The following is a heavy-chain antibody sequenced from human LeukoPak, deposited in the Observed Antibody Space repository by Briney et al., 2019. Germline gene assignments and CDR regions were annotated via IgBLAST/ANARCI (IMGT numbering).Heavy chain of an antibody. D-gene: IGHD4-17*01. V-gene: IGHV4-59*08. Sequence: SETLSLTCTVSAGSINNYYWSWIRQPPGKGLEWIGYIYYSGSTNYNPSLKSRVTISVDTSKNQFSLKLTSVTAADTAVYYCARHYGPWGQGTLVTVSS. CDR3: ARHYGP. CDR1: AGSINNYY. J-gene: IGHJ5*02. CDR2: IYYSGST.